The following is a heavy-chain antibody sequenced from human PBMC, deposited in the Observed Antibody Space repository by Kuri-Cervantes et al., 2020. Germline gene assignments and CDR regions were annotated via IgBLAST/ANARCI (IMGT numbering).Heavy chain of an antibody. CDR3: ARETRFPYYYMDV. CDR1: GFTFSSYG. J-gene: IGHJ6*03. V-gene: IGHV3-33*01. Sequence: GESLKISCAASGFTFSSYGMHWVRQAPGKGLEWVAVIWYDGSNKYYADSVKGRFTISRDNSKNTVSLQINSLRAEDTAVYYCARETRFPYYYMDVWGKGTTVTVSS. CDR2: IWYDGSNK.